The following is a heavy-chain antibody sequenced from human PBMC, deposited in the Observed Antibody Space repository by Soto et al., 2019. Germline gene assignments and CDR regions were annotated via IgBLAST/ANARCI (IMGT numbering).Heavy chain of an antibody. J-gene: IGHJ3*02. Sequence: QVQLVQSGAEVKKPGSSVKVSCKASGGTFSSYTISWVRQAPGQGLEWMGRIIPILGIANYAQKFQGRVTITADQATRTAYMELSSLRAEDTAVYYCARDAMHYYGAGMSDAFDICGQGTMVTVSS. V-gene: IGHV1-69*08. D-gene: IGHD3-10*01. CDR3: ARDAMHYYGAGMSDAFDI. CDR1: GGTFSSYT. CDR2: IIPILGIA.